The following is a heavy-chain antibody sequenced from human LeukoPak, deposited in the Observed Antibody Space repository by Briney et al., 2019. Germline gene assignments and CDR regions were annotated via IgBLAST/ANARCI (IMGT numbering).Heavy chain of an antibody. CDR2: MRQDGSEK. CDR1: GFTFSSYW. Sequence: GGSLRLSCAASGFTFSSYWMSWVRQAPGKGLEWVATMRQDGSEKHYVDSVEGRFTVSRDNAENSLHLQMSNLRAEDTAIYYCVRGCGRASCPYYFDFWGQGALVTVFS. V-gene: IGHV3-7*03. J-gene: IGHJ4*02. CDR3: VRGCGRASCPYYFDF. D-gene: IGHD2-21*01.